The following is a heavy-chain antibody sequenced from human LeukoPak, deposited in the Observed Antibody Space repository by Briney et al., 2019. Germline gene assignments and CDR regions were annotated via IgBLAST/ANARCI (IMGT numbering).Heavy chain of an antibody. J-gene: IGHJ5*02. Sequence: ASVKVSCKASGYTFTSYDINWVRQATGQGLEWMGWMNPNGGNTGYAQKFQGRVTITRNTSISTAYMELSSLRSEDTAVYYCARGVLLSWSNWFDPWGQGTLVTVSS. V-gene: IGHV1-8*03. CDR2: MNPNGGNT. D-gene: IGHD3-10*01. CDR1: GYTFTSYD. CDR3: ARGVLLSWSNWFDP.